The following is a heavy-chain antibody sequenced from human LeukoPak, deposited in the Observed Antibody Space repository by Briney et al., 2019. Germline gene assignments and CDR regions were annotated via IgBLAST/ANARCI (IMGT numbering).Heavy chain of an antibody. J-gene: IGHJ4*02. V-gene: IGHV3-74*01. CDR3: ARALGYSYGCGIY. CDR1: GFTFSDCW. Sequence: PGGSLRLSCAASGFTFSDCWMHWVRQAPGKGLEWVSRINTDGSTINYADSVKGRFTVSRDNAKNTMYLQMNSLRAEDSAVYYCARALGYSYGCGIYWGQGTLVTVSS. D-gene: IGHD5-18*01. CDR2: INTDGSTI.